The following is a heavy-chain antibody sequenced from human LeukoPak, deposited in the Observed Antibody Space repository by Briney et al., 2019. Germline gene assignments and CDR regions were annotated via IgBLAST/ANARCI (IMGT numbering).Heavy chain of an antibody. CDR2: IYYSGST. CDR3: ARDGIGSV. Sequence: SETLSLTCTVSGGSISSSSYYGGWIRQPPGKGLEWIGSIYYSGSTYYNPSLKSRVTISVDTSKNQFSLKLSSVTAADTAVYYCARDGIGSVWGQGTLVTVSS. V-gene: IGHV4-39*07. CDR1: GGSISSSSYY. D-gene: IGHD1-14*01. J-gene: IGHJ4*02.